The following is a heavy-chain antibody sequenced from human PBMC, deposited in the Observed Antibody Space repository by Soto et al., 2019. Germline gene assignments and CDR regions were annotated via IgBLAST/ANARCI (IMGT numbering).Heavy chain of an antibody. D-gene: IGHD4-17*01. CDR2: ISSSGSTK. J-gene: IGHJ4*02. CDR3: TGRSDYGNSV. CDR1: GFTFSDYY. V-gene: IGHV3-11*01. Sequence: GGSLRLSCAASGFTFSDYYMSWIRQAPGKGLEWISYISSSGSTKYYADSVKGRFTISRDNAKNSLYLQMNSLRVEDTAVYYCTGRSDYGNSVGGQGTLVTVSS.